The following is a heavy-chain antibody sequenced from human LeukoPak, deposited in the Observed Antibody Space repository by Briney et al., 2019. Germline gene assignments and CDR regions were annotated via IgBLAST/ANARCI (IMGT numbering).Heavy chain of an antibody. CDR3: ARDEINSGYDRNVG. D-gene: IGHD5-12*01. CDR1: GFTFSSYS. V-gene: IGHV3-21*01. J-gene: IGHJ4*02. CDR2: ISSSSSYI. Sequence: PGGSLRLSCAASGFTFSSYSMNWVRQAPGKGLEWVSSISSSSSYIYYADSVKGRFTISRDNAKNSLYLQMNSLRAEDTAVYYCARDEINSGYDRNVGWGQGTLVTVSS.